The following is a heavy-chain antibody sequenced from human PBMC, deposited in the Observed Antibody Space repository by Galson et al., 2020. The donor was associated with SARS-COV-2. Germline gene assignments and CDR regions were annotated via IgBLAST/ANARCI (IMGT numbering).Heavy chain of an antibody. V-gene: IGHV3-30-3*01. D-gene: IGHD3-22*01. CDR3: ARGYYYDSSGYCHFDY. CDR1: GFTFSSYA. Sequence: GGSLRLSCAASGFTFSSYAMHWVRQAPGKGLEWVAVISYHGSNKYYADSVKGRFTISRDNSKNTLYLQMNSLRAEDTAVYYCARGYYYDSSGYCHFDYWGQGTLVTVSS. CDR2: ISYHGSNK. J-gene: IGHJ4*02.